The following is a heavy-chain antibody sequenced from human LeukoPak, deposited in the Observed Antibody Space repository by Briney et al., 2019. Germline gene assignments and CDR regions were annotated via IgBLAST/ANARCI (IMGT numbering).Heavy chain of an antibody. CDR1: GYTFTGYY. J-gene: IGHJ4*02. Sequence: GASVKVSCKASGYTFTGYYMHWVRQAPGQGLEWMGWINPNSGGTNYAQKFQGRVTMTRDTSISTAYMELSRLRSDDTAVYYCARPWEPQNWNYLNIWGQGTLVTVSS. V-gene: IGHV1-2*02. CDR2: INPNSGGT. CDR3: ARPWEPQNWNYLNI. D-gene: IGHD1-7*01.